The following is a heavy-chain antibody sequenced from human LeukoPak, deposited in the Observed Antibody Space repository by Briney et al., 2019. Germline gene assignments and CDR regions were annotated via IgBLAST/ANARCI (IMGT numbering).Heavy chain of an antibody. D-gene: IGHD3-10*01. V-gene: IGHV1-18*01. CDR3: ARGGRTRITMVRGVQYPFDY. J-gene: IGHJ4*02. CDR1: GYTFTSYG. Sequence: ASVKVSCKASGYTFTSYGISWVRQAPGQGLEWMGWISAYNGNTNYAQKLQGRVTMTTDTSTSTAYMELRSPRSDDTAVYYCARGGRTRITMVRGVQYPFDYWGQGTLVTVSS. CDR2: ISAYNGNT.